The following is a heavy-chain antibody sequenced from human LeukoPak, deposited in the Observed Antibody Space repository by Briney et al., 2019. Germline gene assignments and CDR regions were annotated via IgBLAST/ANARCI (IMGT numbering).Heavy chain of an antibody. D-gene: IGHD3-22*01. J-gene: IGHJ4*02. CDR2: IWYDGSNK. CDR3: AKRDDINGYDYEG. Sequence: PGGSLRLSCAASGFTFSSYGMHWVRQAPGKGLEWVAVIWYDGSNKYYADSVKGRFTISRDNSKNTLYLQMNSLRAEDTAVYYCAKRDDINGYDYEGWGQGTLVTVSS. V-gene: IGHV3-33*06. CDR1: GFTFSSYG.